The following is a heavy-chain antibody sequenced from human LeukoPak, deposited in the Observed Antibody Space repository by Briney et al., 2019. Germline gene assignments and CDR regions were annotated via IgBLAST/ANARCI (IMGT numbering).Heavy chain of an antibody. CDR3: AAMTYNSGWHWNFDY. V-gene: IGHV4-39*01. J-gene: IGHJ4*02. CDR2: IFYIGST. CDR1: GASISRSTFF. D-gene: IGHD6-19*01. Sequence: PSETLSLTCTFSGASISRSTFFWGWIRQPPGKGLEWLGSIFYIGSTYYNPSLRSRVIVSLDTSKNQFSLKFSSVTATDTAVYYCAAMTYNSGWHWNFDYWGQGTLVTVSS.